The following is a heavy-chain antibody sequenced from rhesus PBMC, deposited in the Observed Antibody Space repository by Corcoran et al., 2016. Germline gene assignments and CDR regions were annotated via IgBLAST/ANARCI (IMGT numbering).Heavy chain of an antibody. Sequence: QVQLQESGPGLVKSSQTLSLTCAISGDSVSSNSATWNWIRQSPSRGLEWLGRTSYRSKWYNDYAQSVQNRITINPDTSKNQFSLQLNSVTPEDMAVYYCARAGIAAAGTAWYFDLWGPGTPITISS. CDR1: GDSVSSNSAT. V-gene: IGHV6-1*01. J-gene: IGHJ2*01. CDR2: TSYRSKWYN. CDR3: ARAGIAAAGTAWYFDL. D-gene: IGHD6-25*01.